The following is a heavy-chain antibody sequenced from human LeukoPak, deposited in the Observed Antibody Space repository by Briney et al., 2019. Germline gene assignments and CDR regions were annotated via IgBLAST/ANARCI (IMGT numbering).Heavy chain of an antibody. J-gene: IGHJ4*02. D-gene: IGHD1-26*01. CDR2: ISWNSGSI. CDR3: ASPSGELRY. V-gene: IGHV3-9*01. Sequence: GGSLRLSCAASGFTFDDYAMHWVRQAPGKGLEWVSGISWNSGSIGYADSVKGRFTISRDNSKNTLYLQMNSLRAEDTAVYYCASPSGELRYWGQGTLVTVSS. CDR1: GFTFDDYA.